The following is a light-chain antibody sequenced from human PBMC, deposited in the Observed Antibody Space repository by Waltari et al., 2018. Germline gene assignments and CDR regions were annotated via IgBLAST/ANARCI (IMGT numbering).Light chain of an antibody. CDR3: QQSDSIPPQFT. J-gene: IGKJ3*01. Sequence: DIQMAQSPSSLSASVGDRVTITCRASQSIDSYLNWYKQKPGKAPKLLRYAASTLQSGVPSRFSGSRSETDFTLTISSLQPEDFATYYCQQSDSIPPQFTFGPGTKVDIK. CDR2: AAS. CDR1: QSIDSY. V-gene: IGKV1-39*01.